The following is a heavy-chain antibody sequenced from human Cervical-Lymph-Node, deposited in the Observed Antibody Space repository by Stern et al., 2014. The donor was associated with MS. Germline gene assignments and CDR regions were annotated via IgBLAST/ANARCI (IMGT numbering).Heavy chain of an antibody. Sequence: VQLVESGAEVKKPGASVNVSCKASGYTFTGYYLHWVRQTPGQGLEWMGRINPKSGGTKYAQKFHGRVTMTRDSSTTAVYLQLSGLTSDDTAVYYCARERGSVAVADLDPYHFDFWGQGTLVTVSS. CDR1: GYTFTGYY. J-gene: IGHJ4*02. CDR3: ARERGSVAVADLDPYHFDF. CDR2: INPKSGGT. D-gene: IGHD6-19*01. V-gene: IGHV1-2*06.